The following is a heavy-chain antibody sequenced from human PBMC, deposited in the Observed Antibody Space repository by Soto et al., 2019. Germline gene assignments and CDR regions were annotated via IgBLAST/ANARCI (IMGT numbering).Heavy chain of an antibody. CDR1: GGSFSGYY. V-gene: IGHV4-34*01. Sequence: PSETLSLTCAVYGGSFSGYYWSWIRQPPGKGLEWIGEINHSGSTNYNPSLKSRVTISVDTSKNQFSLKLSSVTAADTAVYYCARGPPGLFVEDHIRRAFYDWGKGTLVT. CDR2: INHSGST. D-gene: IGHD3-3*01. CDR3: ARGPPGLFVEDHIRRAFYD. J-gene: IGHJ4*02.